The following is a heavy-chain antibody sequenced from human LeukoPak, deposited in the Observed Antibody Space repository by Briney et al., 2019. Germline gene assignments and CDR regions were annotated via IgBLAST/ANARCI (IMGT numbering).Heavy chain of an antibody. J-gene: IGHJ3*01. CDR2: INWNGDNT. CDR3: ARRDSNWGAFDF. Sequence: GGSLRLSCAASGFMFDDYGMSWVRQAPGKGLEWVSAINWNGDNTDYADSVRGRFTISRDNAKNSLYLQMGSLRAEDTAFYYCARRDSNWGAFDFWGQGTMVTVSS. CDR1: GFMFDDYG. V-gene: IGHV3-20*04. D-gene: IGHD3-16*01.